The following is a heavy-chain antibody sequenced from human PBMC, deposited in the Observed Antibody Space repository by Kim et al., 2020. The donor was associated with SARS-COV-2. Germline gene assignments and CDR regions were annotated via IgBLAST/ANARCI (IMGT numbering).Heavy chain of an antibody. CDR1: GFTFSSYA. CDR2: ISGSGGST. CDR3: AKGGGYCSSTSCYFY. D-gene: IGHD2-2*01. V-gene: IGHV3-23*01. J-gene: IGHJ4*02. Sequence: GGSLRLSCAASGFTFSSYAMSWVRQAPGKGLEWVSAISGSGGSTYYADSVKGRFTISRDNSKNTLYLQMNSLRAEDTAVYYCAKGGGYCSSTSCYFYWGQGTLVTVSS.